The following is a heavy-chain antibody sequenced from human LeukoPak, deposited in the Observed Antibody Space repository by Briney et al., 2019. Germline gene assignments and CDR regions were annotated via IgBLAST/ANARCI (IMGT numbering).Heavy chain of an antibody. V-gene: IGHV1-2*02. CDR2: INPNSGGT. D-gene: IGHD3-22*01. CDR1: GYTFTGYS. CDR3: ARAHYYDSSGYYYWDGFDI. J-gene: IGHJ3*02. Sequence: ASVKVSCKASGYTFTGYSMQWVRQAPGQGLEWMGWINPNSGGTNYAQKFQGRVTMTRDTSISTAYMELSRLRSDDTAVYYCARAHYYDSSGYYYWDGFDIWGQGTMVTVSS.